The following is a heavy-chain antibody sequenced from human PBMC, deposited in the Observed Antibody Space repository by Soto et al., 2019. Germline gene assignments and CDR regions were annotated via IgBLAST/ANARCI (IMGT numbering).Heavy chain of an antibody. CDR3: TTYCSGTDCYRFDS. D-gene: IGHD2-2*01. J-gene: IGHJ4*01. V-gene: IGHV3-7*01. Sequence: PGGSLRLSCAASGFTFSNYWMTWVRQAPGKGLEWVANMNQGGNEKYYVDSVKGRFTISRDNAKNSLYLQMNSLRAEDTAFYYCTTYCSGTDCYRFDSWGHGTLVTAPQ. CDR1: GFTFSNYW. CDR2: MNQGGNEK.